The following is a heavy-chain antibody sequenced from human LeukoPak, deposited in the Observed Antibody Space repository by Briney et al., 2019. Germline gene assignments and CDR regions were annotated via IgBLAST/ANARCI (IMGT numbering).Heavy chain of an antibody. CDR1: GFTFSTYS. CDR3: ANESDNCGPDCYALNDC. CDR2: INSGSTHI. V-gene: IGHV3-21*01. Sequence: PGGSLRLSCAASGFTFSTYSMSWVRQAPGKGLEWVALINSGSTHIYYADSVKGRFTISRDNAKNSLYLQMNSLRAEDTAIYYCANESDNCGPDCYALNDCWGQGTLVTVSS. D-gene: IGHD2-21*02. J-gene: IGHJ4*02.